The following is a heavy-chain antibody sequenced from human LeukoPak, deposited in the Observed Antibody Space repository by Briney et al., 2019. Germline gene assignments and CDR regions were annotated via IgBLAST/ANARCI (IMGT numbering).Heavy chain of an antibody. CDR3: ARHQNRDGYNPRPLDY. CDR2: IYYSGST. Sequence: SETLSLTCTVSGGSISSSSYYWGRIRQPPGKGLEWIGSIYYSGSTYYNPSLKSRVTISVDTSKNQFSLKLSSVTAADTALYYCARHQNRDGYNPRPLDYWGQGTLVTVSS. CDR1: GGSISSSSYY. D-gene: IGHD5-12*01. J-gene: IGHJ4*02. V-gene: IGHV4-39*01.